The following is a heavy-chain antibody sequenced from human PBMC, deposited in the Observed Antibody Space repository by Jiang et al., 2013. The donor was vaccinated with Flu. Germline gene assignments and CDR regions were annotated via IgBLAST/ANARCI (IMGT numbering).Heavy chain of an antibody. D-gene: IGHD5-12*01. CDR3: AHRRGPHYYFDY. Sequence: KPTQTLTLTCTFSGFSLSTSGVGVGWIRQPPGKALEWLALIYWDDDKRYSPSLKSRLTITKDTSKNQVVLTMTNMDPVDTATYYCAHRRGPHYYFDYWGQGTLVTVSS. J-gene: IGHJ4*02. V-gene: IGHV2-5*02. CDR1: GFSLSTSGVG. CDR2: IYWDDDK.